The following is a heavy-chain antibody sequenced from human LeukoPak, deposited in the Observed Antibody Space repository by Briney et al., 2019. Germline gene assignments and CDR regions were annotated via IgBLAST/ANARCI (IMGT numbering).Heavy chain of an antibody. CDR1: GLTFSDYY. CDR3: ARAYHYYHMDV. CDR2: ISSRANM. J-gene: IGHJ6*03. V-gene: IGHV3-69-1*02. Sequence: GGSLRLSCAASGLTFSDYYMTWVRQAPGKGLGWISYISSRANMYYVDSVKGRFTISRDNATNSLYLHMSSLRAEDRAVYYCARAYHYYHMDVWGKGTTVTVSS.